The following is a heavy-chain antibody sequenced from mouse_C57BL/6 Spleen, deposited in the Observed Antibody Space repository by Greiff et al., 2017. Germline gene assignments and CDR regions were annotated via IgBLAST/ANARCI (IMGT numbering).Heavy chain of an antibody. J-gene: IGHJ1*03. D-gene: IGHD1-1*01. Sequence: VQLQQPGAELVRPGTSVKLSCKASGYTFTSYWMHWVKQRPGQGLEWIGVIDPSDSYTNYNQKFKGKATLTVDTSSSTAYMQLSSLTSEDSAVYYCARGVVGRGYFDVWGTGTTVTVSS. CDR2: IDPSDSYT. CDR3: ARGVVGRGYFDV. V-gene: IGHV1-59*01. CDR1: GYTFTSYW.